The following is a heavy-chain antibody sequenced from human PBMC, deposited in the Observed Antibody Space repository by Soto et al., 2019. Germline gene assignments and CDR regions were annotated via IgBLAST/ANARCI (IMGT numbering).Heavy chain of an antibody. V-gene: IGHV3-33*06. D-gene: IGHD2-21*02. CDR3: VKDHCGGDCYSDPYFDY. CDR2: IWYDGSNQ. Sequence: QVQLVESGGGVVQPGRSLRLSCEASGFIFTTCGLHGVRQAPGKGLEWVAVIWYDGSNQYYADSVKGRFTISRDNSKNILYLEMNSVRVEDTAVYYCVKDHCGGDCYSDPYFDYWGQGTVVTVSS. CDR1: GFIFTTCG. J-gene: IGHJ4*02.